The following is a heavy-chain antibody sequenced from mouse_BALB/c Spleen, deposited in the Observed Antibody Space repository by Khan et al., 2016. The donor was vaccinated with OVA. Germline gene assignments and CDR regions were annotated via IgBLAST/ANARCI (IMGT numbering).Heavy chain of an antibody. D-gene: IGHD1-2*01. J-gene: IGHJ4*01. CDR2: ITNGGGST. Sequence: EVELVESGGGLVQPGGSLKLSCAASGFTFSSNTMSWVRQTPEKRLEWVAYITNGGGSTYYPDTVTGRFTISRDNATNTLYLQMSSLKSEDTAMYYCARVPTFITTALDYWGQGTSVTVSS. V-gene: IGHV5-12-2*01. CDR1: GFTFSSNT. CDR3: ARVPTFITTALDY.